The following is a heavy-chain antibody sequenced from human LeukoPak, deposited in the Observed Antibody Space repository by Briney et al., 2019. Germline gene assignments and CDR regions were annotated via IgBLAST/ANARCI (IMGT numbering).Heavy chain of an antibody. CDR3: ARTPPKGDIDT. CDR1: GYSFSNFH. CDR2: VSPKTGDR. Sequence: ASVKVSCKASGYSFSNFHINRVRQASGQGLEWIGWVSPKTGDRGYALKFQGRVTMTSDTSETTVYMEVRSLTSEDTAVYYCARTPPKGDIDTWGQGTMVTVSS. V-gene: IGHV1-8*01. J-gene: IGHJ5*02. D-gene: IGHD2-21*02.